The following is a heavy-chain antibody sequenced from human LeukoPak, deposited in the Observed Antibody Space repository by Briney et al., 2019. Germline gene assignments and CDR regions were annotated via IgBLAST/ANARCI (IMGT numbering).Heavy chain of an antibody. J-gene: IGHJ4*02. Sequence: GGSLRLSCAASGFTVSSNYMSWVRQAPGKGLEWVSVIYSGGSTYYADSVKGRSTISRDNSKNTLYLQMNSLRAEDTAVYYCASTSGGLGYFDYWGQGTLVTVSS. CDR3: ASTSGGLGYFDY. D-gene: IGHD6-19*01. CDR2: IYSGGST. CDR1: GFTVSSNY. V-gene: IGHV3-53*01.